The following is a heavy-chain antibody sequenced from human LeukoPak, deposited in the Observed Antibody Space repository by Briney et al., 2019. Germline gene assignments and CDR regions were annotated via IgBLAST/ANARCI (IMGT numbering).Heavy chain of an antibody. Sequence: GGSLRLSCAASGFTFSSYAMSWVRQAPGKGLEWVSAISGSGGTTYYADSVQGRFTISRDNSKSTVYLQINSLRAADTAVYYCATVVVVPATFHAFDIWGQGTMVTVSS. V-gene: IGHV3-23*01. D-gene: IGHD2-15*01. CDR3: ATVVVVPATFHAFDI. CDR1: GFTFSSYA. CDR2: ISGSGGTT. J-gene: IGHJ3*02.